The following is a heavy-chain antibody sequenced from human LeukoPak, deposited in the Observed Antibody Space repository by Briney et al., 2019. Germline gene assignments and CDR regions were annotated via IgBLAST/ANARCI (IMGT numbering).Heavy chain of an antibody. Sequence: PGGSLRLSCAASGFTVSSNYMNWVRQAPGKGLEWVSVIYGGGNIYYADSVKGRFTISRDNAKNSLYLQMNSLRAEDTAVYYCAHAAIVYGSEGVDVWGQGTTVIVSS. CDR1: GFTVSSNY. CDR2: IYGGGNI. V-gene: IGHV3-53*01. CDR3: AHAAIVYGSEGVDV. J-gene: IGHJ6*02. D-gene: IGHD3-10*01.